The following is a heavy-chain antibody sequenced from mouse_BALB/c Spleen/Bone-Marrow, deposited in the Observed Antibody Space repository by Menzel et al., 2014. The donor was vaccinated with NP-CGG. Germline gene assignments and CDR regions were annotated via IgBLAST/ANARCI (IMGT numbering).Heavy chain of an antibody. Sequence: QVQLQQSGAELVKPGAPVKLSCKASGYTFTSYWMNWVKQRPGRGLEWIGRIDPSDSETHYNQKFKDKATLTVDKSSSTAYIQLSSLTSEDSAVYYCARSGGDYVSFAYWGQGTLVTVSA. CDR2: IDPSDSET. CDR3: ARSGGDYVSFAY. D-gene: IGHD2-13*01. J-gene: IGHJ3*01. CDR1: GYTFTSYW. V-gene: IGHV1-69*02.